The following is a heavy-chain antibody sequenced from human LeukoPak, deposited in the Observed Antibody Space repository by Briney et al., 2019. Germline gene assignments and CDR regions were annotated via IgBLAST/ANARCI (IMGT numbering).Heavy chain of an antibody. CDR2: IKQDGSEK. J-gene: IGHJ4*02. CDR1: GFTLSSYW. D-gene: IGHD2-15*01. V-gene: IGHV3-7*01. Sequence: GGSLRLSCAASGFTLSSYWMSWVRQAPGKGREWVANIKQDGSEKYYVDSVKGRFTISRDNAKNPLYLQMNSLRAEDTAVYYCARDPDCSGGSCYGPFDYWGQGTLVTVSS. CDR3: ARDPDCSGGSCYGPFDY.